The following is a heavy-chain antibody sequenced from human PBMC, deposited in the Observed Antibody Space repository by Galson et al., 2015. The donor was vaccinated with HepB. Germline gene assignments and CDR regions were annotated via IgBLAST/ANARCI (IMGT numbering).Heavy chain of an antibody. CDR1: GFTFGHSG. D-gene: IGHD2-2*02. Sequence: SLRLPGAASGFTFGHSGIHWVRQAPGKGLEWVAVISYDGNDKYYVDSVKGRFTISRDNSRNTLFLQMNSLRTEDTAVYYCAKVWRPYTYYDAFDIWGPGTMVTVSS. V-gene: IGHV3-30*18. CDR3: AKVWRPYTYYDAFDI. CDR2: ISYDGNDK. J-gene: IGHJ3*02.